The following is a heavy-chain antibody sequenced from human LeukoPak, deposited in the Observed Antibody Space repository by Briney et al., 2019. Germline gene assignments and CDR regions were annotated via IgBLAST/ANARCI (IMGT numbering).Heavy chain of an antibody. Sequence: SETLSLTCTVSGGSVSSASYSWSWIRQPPGKGLEWIGHISYSGSTTYNPSLKSRVTISVDTSKSQFSLRLTSVTAADTAVYYCARGAGPGTLDYWGKGTVVTVS. CDR2: ISYSGST. CDR3: ARGAGPGTLDY. J-gene: IGHJ4*02. CDR1: GGSVSSASYS. D-gene: IGHD6-13*01. V-gene: IGHV4-61*01.